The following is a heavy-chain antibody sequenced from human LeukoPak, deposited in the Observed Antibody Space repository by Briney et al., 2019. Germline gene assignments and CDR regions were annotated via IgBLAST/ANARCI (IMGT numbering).Heavy chain of an antibody. J-gene: IGHJ5*02. CDR3: ARRGSSGHYGGWFDP. Sequence: PSETLSLTCSVSGGSVSSYYWGWIRQPPGKGLEWIGYIYYGGTTYYNPSLKSRVAISVDTFSNHVSQRLTSVSATDTAVYFCARRGSSGHYGGWFDPWGPGTLVTVSS. CDR2: IYYGGTT. D-gene: IGHD6-19*01. V-gene: IGHV4-59*08. CDR1: GGSVSSYY.